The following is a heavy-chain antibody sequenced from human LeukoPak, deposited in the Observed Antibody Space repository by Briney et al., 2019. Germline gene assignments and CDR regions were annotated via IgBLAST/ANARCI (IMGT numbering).Heavy chain of an antibody. J-gene: IGHJ4*02. CDR3: ARDPGWGALDY. V-gene: IGHV3-7*03. D-gene: IGHD3-16*01. Sequence: GGSLRLSCAASGFSFSATWMTWVRQTPAKGLELVANINIDGSQRYHADSVEGRLTISRDNVKNTLYLQMSSLRVEDTAVYYCARDPGWGALDYWGQGALVIVSS. CDR1: GFSFSATW. CDR2: INIDGSQR.